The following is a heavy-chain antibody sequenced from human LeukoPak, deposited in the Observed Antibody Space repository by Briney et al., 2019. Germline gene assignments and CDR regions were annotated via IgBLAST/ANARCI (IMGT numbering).Heavy chain of an antibody. CDR3: ARLSRFGPYYYYYGMDV. V-gene: IGHV1-18*01. CDR1: GYTFTSYD. J-gene: IGHJ6*02. CDR2: ISAYNGNT. D-gene: IGHD2/OR15-2a*01. Sequence: ASVKVSCKASGYTFTSYDISWVRQAPGQGLEWMGWISAYNGNTNYAQKLQGRVTMTTDTSTSTAYMELRSLRSDDTAVYYCARLSRFGPYYYYYGMDVWGQGTTVTVSS.